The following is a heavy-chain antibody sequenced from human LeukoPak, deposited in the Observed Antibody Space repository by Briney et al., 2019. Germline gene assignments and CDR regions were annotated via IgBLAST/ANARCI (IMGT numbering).Heavy chain of an antibody. CDR1: GFIFSNYA. D-gene: IGHD4-17*01. J-gene: IGHJ4*02. V-gene: IGHV3-30*04. CDR2: ISYDGSNK. Sequence: GGSLRLSCAASGFIFSNYAIHWVRQAPGKGLEWVAVISYDGSNKYYVDSVKGRFTISRDNSKNTLYLRMNSLRAEDTALYYCARDRNFGDYAGDFDYWGQGTLVTVSS. CDR3: ARDRNFGDYAGDFDY.